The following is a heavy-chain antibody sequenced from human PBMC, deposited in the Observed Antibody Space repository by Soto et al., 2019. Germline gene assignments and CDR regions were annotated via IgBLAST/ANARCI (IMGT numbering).Heavy chain of an antibody. D-gene: IGHD6-13*01. J-gene: IGHJ4*02. CDR1: GFTFSSYA. CDR3: ARVHSSSLDY. CDR2: ISGSGGST. V-gene: IGHV3-23*01. Sequence: EVQLLESGGGLVQPGGSLRLSCAASGFTFSSYAMSWVRQAPGKGLEWVSAISGSGGSTYYADSVKSRFNISRDNSKNTLYLQMNSLRAEDTAVYYCARVHSSSLDYWGQGTLVTVSS.